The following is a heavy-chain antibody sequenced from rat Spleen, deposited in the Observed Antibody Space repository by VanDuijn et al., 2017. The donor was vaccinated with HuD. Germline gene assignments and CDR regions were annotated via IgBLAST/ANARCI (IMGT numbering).Heavy chain of an antibody. J-gene: IGHJ1*01. CDR2: ISPSGGST. Sequence: EVQLVESGGGLVQPGRSLKLSCAPSGFTFSNYDMAWVRPAPTNGLEWVAFISPSGGSTYYRDSVKGRFTVSRDNAKSTLYLQMDSLRSEDTATYYCARITTVDWYFDFWGPGTMVTVSS. V-gene: IGHV5-25*01. CDR3: ARITTVDWYFDF. D-gene: IGHD1-1*01. CDR1: GFTFSNYD.